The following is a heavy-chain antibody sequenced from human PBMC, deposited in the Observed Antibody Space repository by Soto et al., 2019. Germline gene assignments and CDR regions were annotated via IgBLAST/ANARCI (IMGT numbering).Heavy chain of an antibody. J-gene: IGHJ5*02. V-gene: IGHV1-69*15. D-gene: IGHD5-12*01. CDR2: IIPIFGTT. CDR1: GGTFSNYA. CDR3: AKDGGADGYFGNWLDP. Sequence: QVQLVQAGAELKRPGSSVKVSCKASGGTFSNYAITWVRQAPGQGLEWVGRIIPIFGTTNVAQKFQGRVTLTADESTTTANMELSGLRSDDTAVYYCAKDGGADGYFGNWLDPWGQGTLVTVSS.